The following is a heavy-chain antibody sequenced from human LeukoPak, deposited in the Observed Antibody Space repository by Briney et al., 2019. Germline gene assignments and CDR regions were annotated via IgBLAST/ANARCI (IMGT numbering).Heavy chain of an antibody. CDR3: KCSGSYYVDPFFDY. V-gene: IGHV4-38-2*02. CDR2: IYHSGST. D-gene: IGHD1-26*01. CDR1: GYSISSGYY. Sequence: PSETLSLTCTVSGYSISSGYYWGWIRQPPGKGLEWIGSIYHSGSTYYNPSLKSRVTISVDTSKNQFSLKLSSVTAADTAVYYCKCSGSYYVDPFFDYWGQGTLVTVSS. J-gene: IGHJ4*02.